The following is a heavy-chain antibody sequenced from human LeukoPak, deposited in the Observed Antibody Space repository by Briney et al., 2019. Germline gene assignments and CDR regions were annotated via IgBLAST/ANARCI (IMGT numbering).Heavy chain of an antibody. D-gene: IGHD2/OR15-2a*01. CDR2: IYHSGST. Sequence: QTLSLTCTVSGGSISTGGDYWNWIRQHPGKGLVWVGFIYHSGSTSYNPSLKSRLSISVDTSKNQFSLKLNSVTAADTAVYYCARGRFYGFSGDSWGQGTLVTVSS. CDR3: ARGRFYGFSGDS. V-gene: IGHV4-31*02. J-gene: IGHJ4*02. CDR1: GGSISTGGDY.